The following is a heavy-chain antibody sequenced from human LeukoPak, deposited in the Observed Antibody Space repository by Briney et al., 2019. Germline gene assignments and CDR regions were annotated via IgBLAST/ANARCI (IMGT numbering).Heavy chain of an antibody. D-gene: IGHD2-8*01. J-gene: IGHJ4*02. Sequence: GGSLRLSCAASGFTFSSYATSWVRQAPGKGLEWVSAISSSGGSTYYADSVKGRFTISRDNSKNTLYLQMNGLRAEDTAVYYCAKVYAYVITGQIDYWGQGTLVTVSS. CDR2: ISSSGGST. CDR3: AKVYAYVITGQIDY. V-gene: IGHV3-23*01. CDR1: GFTFSSYA.